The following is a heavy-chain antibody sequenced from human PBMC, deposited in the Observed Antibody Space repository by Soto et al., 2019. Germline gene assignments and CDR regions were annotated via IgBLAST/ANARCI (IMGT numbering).Heavy chain of an antibody. V-gene: IGHV3-30*18. J-gene: IGHJ6*02. D-gene: IGHD1-26*01. CDR1: GFTFSSYG. Sequence: GGSLRLSCAASGFTFSSYGMHWVRQAPGKGLEWVAVISYDGSNKYYADSVKGRFTISRDNSKNTLYLQMNSLRAEDTAVYYCAKDLEHGWELLTPTYYYGMDVWGQGTTVTVSS. CDR2: ISYDGSNK. CDR3: AKDLEHGWELLTPTYYYGMDV.